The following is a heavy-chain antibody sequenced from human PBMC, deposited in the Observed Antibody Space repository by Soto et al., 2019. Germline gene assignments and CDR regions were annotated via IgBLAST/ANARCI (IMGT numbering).Heavy chain of an antibody. D-gene: IGHD6-19*01. CDR2: INHSGST. Sequence: SETLSLTCAVYGGSFSGYYWSWIRQPPGKGLEWIGEINHSGSTNYNPSLKSRVTISVDTSKNQFSLKLSSVTAADTAVYYCARGSAVAGRNFDYWGQGTLVTVSS. J-gene: IGHJ4*02. V-gene: IGHV4-34*01. CDR1: GGSFSGYY. CDR3: ARGSAVAGRNFDY.